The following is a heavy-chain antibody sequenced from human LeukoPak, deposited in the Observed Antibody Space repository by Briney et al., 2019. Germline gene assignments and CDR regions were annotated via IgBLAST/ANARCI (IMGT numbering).Heavy chain of an antibody. CDR1: GGSISNYY. J-gene: IGHJ4*02. CDR3: ARSSSILTIPTFDY. CDR2: IYYSGST. V-gene: IGHV4-59*01. Sequence: PSESLSLTCSVSGGSISNYYWSWIRQPPGKGLEWIGYIYYSGSTKYTSSLKSRVAISVQTSTNQFSLKLSSVTAADTAVYYCARSSSILTIPTFDYWGRGTLVTVSS. D-gene: IGHD5-24*01.